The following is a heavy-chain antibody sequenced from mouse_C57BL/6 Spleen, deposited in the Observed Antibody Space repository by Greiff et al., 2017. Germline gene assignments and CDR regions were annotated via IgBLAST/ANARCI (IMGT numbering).Heavy chain of an antibody. V-gene: IGHV1-69*01. CDR3: ARRVGRWYFDV. D-gene: IGHD4-1*01. J-gene: IGHJ1*03. Sequence: QVQLQQSGAELVMPGASVKLSCKASGYTFTSYWMHWVKQRPGQGLEWIGEIDPSDSYTNYNQKFKGKSTLTVDKSSSTAYMQLSSLTSEDSAVYYCARRVGRWYFDVWGTGTTVTVSS. CDR2: IDPSDSYT. CDR1: GYTFTSYW.